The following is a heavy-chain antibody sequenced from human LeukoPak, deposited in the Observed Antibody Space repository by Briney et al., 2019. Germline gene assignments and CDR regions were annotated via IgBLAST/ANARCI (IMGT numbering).Heavy chain of an antibody. D-gene: IGHD2-2*01. V-gene: IGHV4-59*01. CDR3: ARAVTGYCSSTSCQYYFDY. J-gene: IGHJ4*02. CDR2: IYYSGSA. CDR1: DGSISSYY. Sequence: PSETLSLTCTVSDGSISSYYWSWIRQPPGKGLEWIGYIYYSGSANYNPPLKSRVTISVDTSKNQFSLKLSSVTAADTAVYYCARAVTGYCSSTSCQYYFDYWGQGTLVTVSS.